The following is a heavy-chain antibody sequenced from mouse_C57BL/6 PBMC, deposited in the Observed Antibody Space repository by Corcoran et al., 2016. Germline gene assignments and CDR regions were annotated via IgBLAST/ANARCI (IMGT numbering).Heavy chain of an antibody. D-gene: IGHD1-1*01. CDR3: VRSGLTTGYYYAMDY. J-gene: IGHJ4*01. Sequence: QVQLQQSGAELARPGASVKLSCKASGYTFTSYGISWVKQRTGQGLEWIGEIYPRSGNTYYNEKFKGKATLTADKSSSTAYMELRSLTSEDSAVYFGVRSGLTTGYYYAMDYWGQGTSVTVSS. CDR1: GYTFTSYG. CDR2: IYPRSGNT. V-gene: IGHV1-81*01.